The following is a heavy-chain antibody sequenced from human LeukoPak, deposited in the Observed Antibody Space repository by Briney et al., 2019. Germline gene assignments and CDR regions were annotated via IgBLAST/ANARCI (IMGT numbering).Heavy chain of an antibody. V-gene: IGHV3-23*01. D-gene: IGHD3-22*01. CDR3: AKAVSGSWYFDL. J-gene: IGHJ2*01. Sequence: GGSFRLSCAASGFTFSNARMSWVRQAPGKGLQWVSGISSGGGSTDYADSVKGRFAISRDNSKNTLYLQMNSLRAEDTAIYYCAKAVSGSWYFDLWGRGTLVTVSS. CDR2: ISSGGGST. CDR1: GFTFSNAR.